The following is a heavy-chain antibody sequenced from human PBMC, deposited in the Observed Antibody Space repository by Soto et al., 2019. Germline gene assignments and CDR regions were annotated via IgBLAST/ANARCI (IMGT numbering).Heavy chain of an antibody. CDR2: ISGRGDST. D-gene: IGHD2-21*02. Sequence: EVQLLESGGDLVQLGGSLRLSCAASGFTFSSYAMSWVRQAPGKGLEWVSGISGRGDSTFYANSVKGRFTISRDNSRNTLHLQMYSLRVEDTAVYYCATYMVTGRFGIYYGMDVWGQGTTVTVSS. CDR3: ATYMVTGRFGIYYGMDV. J-gene: IGHJ6*02. V-gene: IGHV3-23*01. CDR1: GFTFSSYA.